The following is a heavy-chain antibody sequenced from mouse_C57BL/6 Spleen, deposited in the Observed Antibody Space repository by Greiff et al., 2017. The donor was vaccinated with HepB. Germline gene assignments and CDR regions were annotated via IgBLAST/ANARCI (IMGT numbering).Heavy chain of an antibody. J-gene: IGHJ2*01. Sequence: EVQLQQSGPELVKPGASVKISCKASGYTFTDYYMNWVKQSHGKSLEWIGDINPNNGGTSYNQKFKGKATLTVDKSSSTAYMELRSLTSEDSAVYYCARDLFDYWGQGTTLTVSS. CDR2: INPNNGGT. CDR3: ARDLFDY. CDR1: GYTFTDYY. V-gene: IGHV1-26*01.